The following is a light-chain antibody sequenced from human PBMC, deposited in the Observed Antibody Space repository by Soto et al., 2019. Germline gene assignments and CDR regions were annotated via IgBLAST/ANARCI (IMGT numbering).Light chain of an antibody. Sequence: EIVFTQSPGTLSLSPGERSTLFCRASQSVRSSLAWYQQKPGQAPRLFIYDASTRATGIPARFSGSGSGTEFTLTISSLQSEDFAVYYCQQYNSWPETFGQGTKVDIK. CDR1: QSVRSS. J-gene: IGKJ1*01. CDR3: QQYNSWPET. V-gene: IGKV3-15*01. CDR2: DAS.